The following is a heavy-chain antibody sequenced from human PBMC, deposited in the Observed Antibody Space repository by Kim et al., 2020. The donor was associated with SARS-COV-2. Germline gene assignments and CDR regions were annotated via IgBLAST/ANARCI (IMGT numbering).Heavy chain of an antibody. V-gene: IGHV4-59*01. Sequence: SETLSLTCTVSGGSISSYYWSWIRQPPGKGLEWIGYIYYSGSTNYNPSLKSRVTISVDTSKNQFSLKLSSVTAADTAVYYCARDRGGSGSYYNPTYPNWFDPWGQGTLVTVSS. D-gene: IGHD3-10*01. CDR1: GGSISSYY. J-gene: IGHJ5*02. CDR2: IYYSGST. CDR3: ARDRGGSGSYYNPTYPNWFDP.